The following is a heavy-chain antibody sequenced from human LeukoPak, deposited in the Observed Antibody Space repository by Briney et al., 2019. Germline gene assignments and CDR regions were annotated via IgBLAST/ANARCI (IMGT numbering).Heavy chain of an antibody. CDR1: GGSISSGGYS. D-gene: IGHD2-2*01. V-gene: IGHV4-30-2*05. Sequence: SETLSLTCAVSGGSISSGGYSWSWIRQPPGKGLGWIGYIYHSGSTYYNPSLKSRVTISVDTSKNQFSLKLSSVTAADTAVYYCARGGRYCSGTSCYRLFDYWGQGTLVTVSS. J-gene: IGHJ4*02. CDR2: IYHSGST. CDR3: ARGGRYCSGTSCYRLFDY.